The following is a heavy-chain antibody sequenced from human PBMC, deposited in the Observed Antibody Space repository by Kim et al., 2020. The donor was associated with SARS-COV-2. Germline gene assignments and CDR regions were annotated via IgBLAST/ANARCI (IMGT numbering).Heavy chain of an antibody. J-gene: IGHJ5*02. V-gene: IGHV1-18*01. CDR2: ISAYNGNT. CDR3: ARNQQDIVLMVYAIPLDWFDP. Sequence: ASVKVSCKASGYTFTSYGISWVRQAPGQGLEWMGWISAYNGNTNYAQKLQGRVTMTTDTSTSTAYMELRSLRSDDTAVYYCARNQQDIVLMVYAIPLDWFDPWGQGTLVTVSS. D-gene: IGHD2-8*01. CDR1: GYTFTSYG.